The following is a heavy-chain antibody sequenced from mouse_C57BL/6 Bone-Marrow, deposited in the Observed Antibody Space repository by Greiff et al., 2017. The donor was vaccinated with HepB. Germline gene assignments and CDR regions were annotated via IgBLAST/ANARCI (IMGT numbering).Heavy chain of an antibody. Sequence: VQLQQSGAELVRPGTSVKMSCKASGYTFTNYWIGWVKQRPGHGLEWIGDIYPGGGYTNYNEKFKGKATLTADKSSSTAYMQFSRLTSEASAIYYCARRSPYYYGSSYGYWGQGTTLTVSS. CDR2: IYPGGGYT. J-gene: IGHJ2*01. D-gene: IGHD1-1*01. CDR1: GYTFTNYW. V-gene: IGHV1-63*01. CDR3: ARRSPYYYGSSYGY.